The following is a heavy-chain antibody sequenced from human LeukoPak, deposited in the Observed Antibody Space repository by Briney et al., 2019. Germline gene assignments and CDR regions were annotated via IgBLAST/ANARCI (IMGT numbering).Heavy chain of an antibody. CDR2: ISPDTSNT. J-gene: IGHJ4*02. CDR1: GYIFTNYG. D-gene: IGHD3-10*01. CDR3: ARDHVPGSDRGSIFHDY. Sequence: AVKVSCKASGYIFTNYGSSWVRQAPGKGLEWLGWISPDTSNTNYAQNLQGRVTLTTDTSTSTAYMELRSLRSDDTAMYYCARDHVPGSDRGSIFHDYWGQGTLVTVSS. V-gene: IGHV1-18*01.